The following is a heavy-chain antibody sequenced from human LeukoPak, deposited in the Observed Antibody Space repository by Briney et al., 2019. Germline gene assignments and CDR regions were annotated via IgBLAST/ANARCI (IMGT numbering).Heavy chain of an antibody. CDR1: GGSISSYF. Sequence: KPSETLSLTCTVSGGSISSYFWGWIRQPPGKGLEWIGYIYYSGSTNYNPSLKSRVTISVDTSKNQFSLKLSSVTAADTAVYYCARGGEAWDSSGNFDYWGQGTLVTVSS. J-gene: IGHJ4*02. CDR2: IYYSGST. D-gene: IGHD3-22*01. V-gene: IGHV4-59*01. CDR3: ARGGEAWDSSGNFDY.